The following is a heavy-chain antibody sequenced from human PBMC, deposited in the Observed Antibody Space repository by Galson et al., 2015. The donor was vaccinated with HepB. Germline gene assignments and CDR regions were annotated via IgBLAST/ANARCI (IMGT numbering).Heavy chain of an antibody. D-gene: IGHD1-26*01. CDR1: GFTFSSYS. CDR2: ISSSSSYI. V-gene: IGHV3-21*01. J-gene: IGHJ6*02. CDR3: ARDGGATPYYGMDV. Sequence: SLRLSCAASGFTFSSYSMNWVRQAPGKGLEWVSSISSSSSYIYYADSVKGRFTISRDNAKNSLYLQMNSLRAEDRAVYYCARDGGATPYYGMDVWGQGTTVTVSS.